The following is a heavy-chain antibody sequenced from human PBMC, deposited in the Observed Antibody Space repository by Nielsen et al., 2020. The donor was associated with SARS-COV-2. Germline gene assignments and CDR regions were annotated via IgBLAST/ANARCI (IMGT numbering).Heavy chain of an antibody. V-gene: IGHV3-23*01. CDR3: AKGGLRYFDWLWAKAGDY. CDR1: GFIFSNYV. Sequence: GGSLRLSCAASGFIFSNYVMSWVRQAPGKGLEWVSALTGDSGSTYYLDSVKGRFTISRDNSKNTLYLQMNSLRAEDTAVYYCAKGGLRYFDWLWAKAGDYWGQGTLVTVSS. CDR2: LTGDSGST. J-gene: IGHJ4*02. D-gene: IGHD3-9*01.